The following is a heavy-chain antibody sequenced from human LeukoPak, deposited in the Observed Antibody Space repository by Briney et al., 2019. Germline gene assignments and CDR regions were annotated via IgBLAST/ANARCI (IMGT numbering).Heavy chain of an antibody. CDR3: AKEGHVAAAWDY. Sequence: GGSLRLSCAASGFTFSRYGMHWVRQAPGKGLEWVAVISYDGSNKYYADSVKGRFTISRDNSKNTLYLQMNSLRAEDTAVYYCAKEGHVAAAWDYWGQGTLVTVSS. D-gene: IGHD6-13*01. CDR2: ISYDGSNK. V-gene: IGHV3-30*18. CDR1: GFTFSRYG. J-gene: IGHJ4*02.